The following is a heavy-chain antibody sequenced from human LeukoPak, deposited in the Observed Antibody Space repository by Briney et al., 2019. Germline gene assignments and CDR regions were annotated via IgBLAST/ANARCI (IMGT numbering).Heavy chain of an antibody. CDR1: GFAFSFYA. CDR2: INANSGTT. J-gene: IGHJ5*01. V-gene: IGHV3-23*01. CDR3: AKPISGGLAVTADWFDP. Sequence: GGSLRLSCAASGFAFSFYAMSWLRQPPGKGLEWVSTINANSGTTSCAASVRGRFTISRDNSKNTLYLQVNSLRADDTAVYYCAKPISGGLAVTADWFDPWGQGTLVVVSS. D-gene: IGHD6-19*01.